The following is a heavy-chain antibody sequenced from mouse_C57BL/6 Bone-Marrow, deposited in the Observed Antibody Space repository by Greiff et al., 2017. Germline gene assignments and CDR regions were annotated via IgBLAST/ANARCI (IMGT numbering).Heavy chain of an antibody. D-gene: IGHD2-14*01. Sequence: VQLQQPGAELVKPGASVKLSCKASGYTFTNYWMHWVKQRPGQGLEWIGMMHPNGGSPDYNEKFKSEATLSVDKSSRKAYMELSSLTSADSAVYYCARSYKYDDYTMYYWGQGTSVTVSS. CDR1: GYTFTNYW. CDR2: MHPNGGSP. V-gene: IGHV1-64*01. CDR3: ARSYKYDDYTMYY. J-gene: IGHJ4*01.